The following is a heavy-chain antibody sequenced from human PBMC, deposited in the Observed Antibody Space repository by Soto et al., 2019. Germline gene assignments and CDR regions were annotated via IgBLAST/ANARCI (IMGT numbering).Heavy chain of an antibody. J-gene: IGHJ4*02. D-gene: IGHD2-15*01. Sequence: GVSLRHPCGASEFTFISHAMNCTLQAPGKGLEWVSAISGRGDSTYYADSVRGRFTMSRDNAKNTLDLQMNSLRAEDTALYYCAKVHSVGYCRGCRCCSGYWGEGTLV. V-gene: IGHV3-23*01. CDR3: AKVHSVGYCRGCRCCSGY. CDR1: EFTFISHA. CDR2: ISGRGDST.